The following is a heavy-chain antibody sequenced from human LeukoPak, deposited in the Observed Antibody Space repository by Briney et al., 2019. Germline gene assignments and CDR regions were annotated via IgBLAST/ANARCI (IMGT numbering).Heavy chain of an antibody. CDR3: ASLTAFDP. V-gene: IGHV1-69*04. CDR1: GDTFSTYA. J-gene: IGHJ5*02. D-gene: IGHD5-18*01. CDR2: IIPGFGLV. Sequence: GASVKVSCKASGDTFSTYAFSWVRQAPGQGLEWMGRIIPGFGLVDYAQKFQGRVTITADSSTSTVYMGLSSVRSEDTAVYYCASLTAFDPWGQGTPVTVSS.